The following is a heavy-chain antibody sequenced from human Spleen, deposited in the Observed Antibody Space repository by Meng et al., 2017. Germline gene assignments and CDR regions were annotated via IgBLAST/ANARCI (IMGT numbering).Heavy chain of an antibody. CDR3: ARALHPDQLDY. CDR1: GYIFTDYG. V-gene: IGHV1-18*01. Sequence: VQLVQSGPELKKPGATGQVSCKASGYIFTDYGISWVRQATGQGLEWMGWISAYTGNTNYAQKLQGRVTMTTDTSTSTAYMELRSLRSDDTAVYYCARALHPDQLDYWGQGTLVTVSS. CDR2: ISAYTGNT. J-gene: IGHJ4*02.